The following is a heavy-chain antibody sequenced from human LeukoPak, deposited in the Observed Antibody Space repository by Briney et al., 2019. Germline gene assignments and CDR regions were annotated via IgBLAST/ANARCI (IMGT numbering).Heavy chain of an antibody. V-gene: IGHV3-23*01. CDR1: GFTFSSYA. J-gene: IGHJ4*02. Sequence: PGGPLRLSCAASGFTFSSYAMSWVRQAPGKGLEWVSAISGSGGSTYYADSVKGRFTISRDNSKNTLYLQMNSLRDEDTAVYYCAKDRGCCSGGSCSTEGFDYWGQGTLVTVSS. CDR3: AKDRGCCSGGSCSTEGFDY. D-gene: IGHD2-15*01. CDR2: ISGSGGST.